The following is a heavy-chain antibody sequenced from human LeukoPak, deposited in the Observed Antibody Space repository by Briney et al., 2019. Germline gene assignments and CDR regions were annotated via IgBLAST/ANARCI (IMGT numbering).Heavy chain of an antibody. V-gene: IGHV4-59*01. CDR1: GGSISSYY. J-gene: IGHJ4*02. CDR2: IYYSGST. Sequence: KASETLSLTCTVSGGSISSYYWSWIRQPPGKGLEWIGYIYYSGSTNYNPSLKSRVTISVDTSKNQFSLKLSSVTAADTAVYYCAGFKNGRPLAPFDYWGQGTLVTVSS. D-gene: IGHD1-1*01. CDR3: AGFKNGRPLAPFDY.